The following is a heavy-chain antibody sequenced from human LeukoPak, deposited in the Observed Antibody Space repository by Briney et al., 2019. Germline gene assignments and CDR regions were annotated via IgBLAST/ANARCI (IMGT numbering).Heavy chain of an antibody. CDR1: GYSISSGYY. V-gene: IGHV4-38-2*02. D-gene: IGHD2-15*01. CDR3: AKDFEDIVVVVAATPGYFDY. Sequence: SETLSLTCTVSGYSISSGYYWGWIRQPPGKGLEWIGSIYHSGSTYYNPSLKSRVTISVDTSKNQFSLKLSSVTAADTAVYYCAKDFEDIVVVVAATPGYFDYWGQGTLVTVSS. J-gene: IGHJ4*02. CDR2: IYHSGST.